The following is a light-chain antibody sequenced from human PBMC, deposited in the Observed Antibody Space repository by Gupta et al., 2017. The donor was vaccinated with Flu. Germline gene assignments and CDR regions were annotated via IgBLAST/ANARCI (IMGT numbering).Light chain of an antibody. CDR2: KAS. V-gene: IGKV1-5*03. J-gene: IGKJ2*01. CDR1: QSLSRW. CDR3: HQYKSYPYT. Sequence: DIKMTQSPSTLSVSVGDTVTITCRASQSLSRWLAWYQQKPGKAPDLLIYKASLLQSGVPSRFSGSESGTEFTLTISSLQPDDFATYYCHQYKSYPYTFGQGTKVEIK.